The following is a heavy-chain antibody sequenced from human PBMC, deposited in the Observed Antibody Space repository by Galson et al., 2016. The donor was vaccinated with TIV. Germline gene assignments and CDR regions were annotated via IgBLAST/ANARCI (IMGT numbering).Heavy chain of an antibody. V-gene: IGHV3-20*04. D-gene: IGHD2-21*01. CDR3: ARERRHCGNECSLRYYFGMDV. CDR2: VSWDADIT. Sequence: SLRLSCAASGFTFDDYGLSWVRQVPGKGLEWVSGVSWDADITTYADSVKGRFTISRDNSKNTLYLHMNTLRPEDTAAYYCARERRHCGNECSLRYYFGMDVWGQGTTVTVSS. CDR1: GFTFDDYG. J-gene: IGHJ6*02.